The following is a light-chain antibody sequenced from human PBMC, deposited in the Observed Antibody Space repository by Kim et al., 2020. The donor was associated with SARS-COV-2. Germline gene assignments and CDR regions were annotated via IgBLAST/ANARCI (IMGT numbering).Light chain of an antibody. CDR1: ESISLY. V-gene: IGKV1-39*01. J-gene: IGKJ1*01. CDR3: QQSYTSPRT. CDR2: GSS. Sequence: DIQMTQSPSSLSASVGDTITITCRASESISLYLNWFQQKPGNAPKLLIYGSSTLRIGVPTRFSGSGAETDFTLTISGLQPEDFATYFCQQSYTSPRTFGQGTKVDIK.